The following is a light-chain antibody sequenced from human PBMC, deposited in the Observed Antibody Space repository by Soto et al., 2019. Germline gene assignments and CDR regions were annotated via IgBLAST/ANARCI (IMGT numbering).Light chain of an antibody. V-gene: IGKV3-15*01. CDR1: QSVSSN. CDR2: GAS. Sequence: EIVMTQSPATLSVSPGERATLSCRASQSVSSNLAWYQQKPGQAPRLLIYGASTRATGIPARFSGSGSGTEFTLTISSLQSEGFAVYYCQQYNNWGGYTFGQGTKLEIK. CDR3: QQYNNWGGYT. J-gene: IGKJ2*01.